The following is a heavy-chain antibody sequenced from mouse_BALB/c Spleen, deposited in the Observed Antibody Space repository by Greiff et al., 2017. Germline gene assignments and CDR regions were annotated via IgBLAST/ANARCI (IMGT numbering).Heavy chain of an antibody. CDR2: ISYSGST. D-gene: IGHD2-1*01. V-gene: IGHV3-8*02. Sequence: EVMLVESGPSLVKPSQTLSLTCSVTGDSITSGYWNWIRKFPGNKLEYMGYISYSGSTYYNPSLKSRISITRDTSKNQYYLQLNSVTTEDTATYYCAKGDYGNSWFAYWGQGTLVTVSA. J-gene: IGHJ3*01. CDR3: AKGDYGNSWFAY. CDR1: GDSITSGY.